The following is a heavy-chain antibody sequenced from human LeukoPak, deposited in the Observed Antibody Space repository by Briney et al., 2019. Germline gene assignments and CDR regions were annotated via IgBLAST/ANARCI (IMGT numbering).Heavy chain of an antibody. CDR3: ARDAAYDFWSGTKNYPNDAFDI. Sequence: AASVKVSCKASGYTFTSYGISWVRQAPGQGLEWMGWISAYNGNTNYAQKLQGRVTMTTDTSRSTAYMELRSLRSDDTAVYYCARDAAYDFWSGTKNYPNDAFDIWGQGTMVTVSS. J-gene: IGHJ3*02. V-gene: IGHV1-18*01. CDR1: GYTFTSYG. CDR2: ISAYNGNT. D-gene: IGHD3-3*01.